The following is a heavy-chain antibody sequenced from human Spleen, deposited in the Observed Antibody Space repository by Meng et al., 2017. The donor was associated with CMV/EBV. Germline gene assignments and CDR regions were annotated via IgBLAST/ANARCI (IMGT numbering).Heavy chain of an antibody. Sequence: ASVKVSCKASGYTFTTFDINWVRQAPGQGLEWMEWMNPKTGNTGYAQKFQGRVTMTSNTSISTAYMELRSLTSEDSAVYYCARGRVRDTLEDYFDYWGQGTLVTVSS. CDR3: ARGRVRDTLEDYFDY. V-gene: IGHV1-8*01. CDR1: GYTFTTFD. CDR2: MNPKTGNT. J-gene: IGHJ4*02. D-gene: IGHD3-3*01.